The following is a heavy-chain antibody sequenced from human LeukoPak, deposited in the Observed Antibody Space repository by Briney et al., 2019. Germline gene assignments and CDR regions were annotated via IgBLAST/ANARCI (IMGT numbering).Heavy chain of an antibody. J-gene: IGHJ6*02. Sequence: ASVKVSCKASGYTFTSYDINWVRQATGQGLEWMGWMNPNSGNTGYAQKFQGRVTMTRNTSISTAYMGLSSLRSEDTAVYYCARNGWLGYYYYGMDVWGQGTTVTVSS. CDR2: MNPNSGNT. CDR3: ARNGWLGYYYYGMDV. CDR1: GYTFTSYD. D-gene: IGHD6-19*01. V-gene: IGHV1-8*01.